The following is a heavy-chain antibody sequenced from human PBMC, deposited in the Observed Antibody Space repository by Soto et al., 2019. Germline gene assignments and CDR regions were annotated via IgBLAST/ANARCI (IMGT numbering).Heavy chain of an antibody. V-gene: IGHV1-69*13. CDR3: ARDRITIFGVAEEYYYGMDV. J-gene: IGHJ6*02. D-gene: IGHD3-3*01. Sequence: ASVKVSCKASGGAFSSYAISWVRQAPGQGLEWMGGIIPIFGTANYAQKFQGRVTITADESTSTAYMELSSLRSEDTAVYYCARDRITIFGVAEEYYYGMDVWGQGTTVTVSS. CDR2: IIPIFGTA. CDR1: GGAFSSYA.